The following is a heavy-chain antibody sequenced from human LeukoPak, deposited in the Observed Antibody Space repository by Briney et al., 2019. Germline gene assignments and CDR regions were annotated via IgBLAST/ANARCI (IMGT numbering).Heavy chain of an antibody. Sequence: GRSLRLSCAASGFTFSSYAMHWVRQAPGKGLEWVAVIPHDGGNTLYADSLKGRFTISRDNPKNTLHLQMNSLRVEDMAVYYCARGRYYGSGTYPYYYYDMDVWGQGSTVTVSS. V-gene: IGHV3-30*04. CDR1: GFTFSSYA. D-gene: IGHD3-10*01. J-gene: IGHJ6*02. CDR3: ARGRYYGSGTYPYYYYDMDV. CDR2: IPHDGGNT.